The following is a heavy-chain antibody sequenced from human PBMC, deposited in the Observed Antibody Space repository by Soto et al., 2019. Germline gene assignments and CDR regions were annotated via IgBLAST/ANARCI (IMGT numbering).Heavy chain of an antibody. CDR2: IDPSDSYT. V-gene: IGHV5-10-1*01. Sequence: PVESLKIACKGSGYSFTSYWISCVRQMPGKVLEWMGRIDPSDSYTNYSPSFQGHVTISADKSISTAYLQWSSLKASDTAMYYCARPGRYGMDVWGQGTTVTVS. CDR3: ARPGRYGMDV. CDR1: GYSFTSYW. J-gene: IGHJ6*02.